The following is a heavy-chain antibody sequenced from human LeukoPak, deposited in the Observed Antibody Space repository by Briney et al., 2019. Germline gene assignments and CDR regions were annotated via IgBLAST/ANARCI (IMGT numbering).Heavy chain of an antibody. CDR3: AREGYGDYEDWFDP. Sequence: GGSLRLSCAASGFTFSSYWMSWVRQASGKGLEWVANIKQDGSEKYYVDSVKGRFTISRDNAKNSLYLQMNSLRAEDTAVYYCAREGYGDYEDWFDPWGQGTLVTVSS. J-gene: IGHJ5*02. CDR1: GFTFSSYW. CDR2: IKQDGSEK. V-gene: IGHV3-7*01. D-gene: IGHD4-17*01.